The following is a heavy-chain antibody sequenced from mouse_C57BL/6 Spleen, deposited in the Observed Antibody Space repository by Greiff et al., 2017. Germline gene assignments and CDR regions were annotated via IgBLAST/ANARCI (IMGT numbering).Heavy chain of an antibody. Sequence: QVQLKQSGPGLVAPSQSLSITCTVSGFSLTSYAISWVRQPPGKGLEWLGVIWTGGGTNYNSALKSRLSISNDNSKSQVFLKMNSLQTDDTARYYCARNGNYVVPYWYFDVWGTGTTVTVSS. CDR1: GFSLTSYA. V-gene: IGHV2-9-1*01. J-gene: IGHJ1*03. CDR2: IWTGGGT. CDR3: ARNGNYVVPYWYFDV. D-gene: IGHD2-1*01.